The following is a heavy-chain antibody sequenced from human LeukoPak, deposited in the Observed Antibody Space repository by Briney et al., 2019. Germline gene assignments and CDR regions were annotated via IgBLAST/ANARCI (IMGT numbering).Heavy chain of an antibody. Sequence: GESLRLSCAASGFTFNSYAIHWVRQAPGKGLEWVAVISYDGSNRYHADSVKGRFTISRDSSKSTLYLQMSSLRTEDTAVYYCARDISSSWYFHYGMDVWGQGTTVTVSS. J-gene: IGHJ6*02. CDR2: ISYDGSNR. CDR1: GFTFNSYA. D-gene: IGHD2-2*01. CDR3: ARDISSSWYFHYGMDV. V-gene: IGHV3-30-3*01.